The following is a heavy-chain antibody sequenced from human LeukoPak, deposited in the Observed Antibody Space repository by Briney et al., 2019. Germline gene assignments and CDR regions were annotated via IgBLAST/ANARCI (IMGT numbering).Heavy chain of an antibody. V-gene: IGHV4-39*07. Sequence: SETLSLTCTVSGGSISSSGYYWGWIRQPPGKGLEWIGSIYYSGSTYYNPSLKSRVTISVDTSKNQFSLKLSSVTAADTAVYYCARDRWFGEMGLSWGQGTLVTVSS. J-gene: IGHJ5*02. CDR2: IYYSGST. D-gene: IGHD3-10*01. CDR3: ARDRWFGEMGLS. CDR1: GGSISSSGYY.